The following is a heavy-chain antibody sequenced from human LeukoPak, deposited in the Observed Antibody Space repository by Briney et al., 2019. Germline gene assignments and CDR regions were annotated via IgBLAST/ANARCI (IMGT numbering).Heavy chain of an antibody. CDR3: ARSTIRYGSGSYYNNFDY. J-gene: IGHJ4*02. CDR1: GGSFSGYY. Sequence: PSETLSLTCAVYGGSFSGYYWSWIRQPPGKGLEWIGEINHSGSTNYNPSLKSRVTISVDTSKNQFSLKLSSVTAADTAVYYCARSTIRYGSGSYYNNFDYWGQGTLVTVSS. CDR2: INHSGST. D-gene: IGHD3-10*01. V-gene: IGHV4-34*01.